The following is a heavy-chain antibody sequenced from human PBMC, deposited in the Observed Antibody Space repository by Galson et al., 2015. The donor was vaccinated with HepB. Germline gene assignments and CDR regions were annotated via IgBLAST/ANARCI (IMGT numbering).Heavy chain of an antibody. CDR1: GGTFSGYA. CDR3: GRVPYDDTSGYYNVGPYYYGMDV. J-gene: IGHJ6*02. Sequence: SVKVSCKASGGTFSGYAVSWVRQAPGQGLEWMAGIIPIFRTTNYAQKFQGRVTITADESTSTVNMELSSLRSEDTAVYYCGRVPYDDTSGYYNVGPYYYGMDVWGQGTTVTVSS. CDR2: IIPIFRTT. V-gene: IGHV1-69*13. D-gene: IGHD3-22*01.